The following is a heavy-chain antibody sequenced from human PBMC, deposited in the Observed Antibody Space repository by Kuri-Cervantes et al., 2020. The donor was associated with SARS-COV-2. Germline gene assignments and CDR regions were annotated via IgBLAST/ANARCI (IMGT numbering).Heavy chain of an antibody. V-gene: IGHV3-15*01. J-gene: IGHJ6*03. CDR3: ARDSPIAAAEYYYYYYMDV. D-gene: IGHD6-13*01. CDR2: IKSKTDGGTT. Sequence: GGSLRLSCAASGFTFSNAWMSWVRQAPGKGLEWVGRIKSKTDGGTTDYAAPVKGRFTISRDNSKNTLYLQMNSLRAEDTAVYYCARDSPIAAAEYYYYYYMDVWGKGTTVTVSS. CDR1: GFTFSNAW.